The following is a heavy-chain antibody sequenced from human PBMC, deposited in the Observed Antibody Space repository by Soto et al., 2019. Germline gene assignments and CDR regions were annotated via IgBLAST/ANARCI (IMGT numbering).Heavy chain of an antibody. CDR1: GGSIRTYY. J-gene: IGHJ4*02. CDR2: IYHSGST. V-gene: IGHV4-59*08. CDR3: ARHAVEGYSSTWFNY. Sequence: SETLSLTCTVSGGSIRTYYWSWIRQSPGKRLEWIGYIYHSGSTDYNPSLRSRVTISVDTSKNQFSPKLNSVTAADTAVYYCARHAVEGYSSTWFNYWGRGTRVTVSS. D-gene: IGHD6-13*01.